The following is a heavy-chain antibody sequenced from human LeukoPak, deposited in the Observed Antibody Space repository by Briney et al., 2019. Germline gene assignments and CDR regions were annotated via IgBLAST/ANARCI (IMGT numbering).Heavy chain of an antibody. CDR3: ARLRGGPHIGSYGYYVDY. Sequence: ASVKVSCKASGCTFTSYDINWVRQATGQGLEWMGWMNPNSGNTGYAQKFQGRVTMTRNTSISTAYMELSSLRSEDTAVYYCARLRGGPHIGSYGYYVDYWGQGTLVTVSS. V-gene: IGHV1-8*01. CDR1: GCTFTSYD. D-gene: IGHD5-18*01. CDR2: MNPNSGNT. J-gene: IGHJ4*02.